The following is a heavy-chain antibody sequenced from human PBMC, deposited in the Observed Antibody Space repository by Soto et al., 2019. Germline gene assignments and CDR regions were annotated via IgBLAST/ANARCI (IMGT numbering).Heavy chain of an antibody. CDR2: ISGSGDNT. Sequence: EVQLLESGGGLVQPGGSLRLSCAASGFTFSCYAMSWVRHAPGKGLEWVSGISGSGDNTYYADSVKGRFTISRDNSKNTLYLQMNSLRAEDAPVYYCSKDRNIVITTSDYWGQGTLVTVSS. CDR1: GFTFSCYA. D-gene: IGHD1-1*01. CDR3: SKDRNIVITTSDY. V-gene: IGHV3-23*01. J-gene: IGHJ4*02.